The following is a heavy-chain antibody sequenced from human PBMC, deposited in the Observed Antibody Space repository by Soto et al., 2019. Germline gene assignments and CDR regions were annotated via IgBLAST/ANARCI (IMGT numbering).Heavy chain of an antibody. CDR3: ARGLILWFGELSRRGGYYYYMDV. Sequence: QVQLQQWGAGLLKPSETLSLTCAVYGGSFSGYQWSWIRQTPGKGLEWIGEINESGNINYNPSLKSRFTFFRDTPKKQIYRKLSSVTAADTAVYYCARGLILWFGELSRRGGYYYYMDVWGKGTTVIVSS. CDR1: GGSFSGYQ. D-gene: IGHD3-10*01. V-gene: IGHV4-34*01. CDR2: INESGNI. J-gene: IGHJ6*03.